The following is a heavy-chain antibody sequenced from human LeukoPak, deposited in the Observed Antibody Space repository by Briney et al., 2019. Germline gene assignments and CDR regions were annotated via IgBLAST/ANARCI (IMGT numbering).Heavy chain of an antibody. CDR1: GGSIRSYY. D-gene: IGHD3-10*01. V-gene: IGHV4-4*07. Sequence: PSETLSLTCTVFGGSIRSYYWSWIRQPAGKGLEWIGRMYTSGSTNYNPSLKSRVTMSVDTSKNQFSLKLSSVTAADTAVYYCARDTGYYFGSGNYLYYFDYWGQGTLVTVSS. CDR3: ARDTGYYFGSGNYLYYFDY. CDR2: MYTSGST. J-gene: IGHJ4*02.